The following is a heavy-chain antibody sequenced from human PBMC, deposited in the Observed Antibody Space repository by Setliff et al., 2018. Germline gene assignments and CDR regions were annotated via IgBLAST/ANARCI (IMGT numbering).Heavy chain of an antibody. V-gene: IGHV3-23*01. CDR3: AKDNGKGHLYLLEGYFDY. D-gene: IGHD2-15*01. CDR2: ISGSGSSS. J-gene: IGHJ4*02. CDR1: GFTFSTFA. Sequence: ASVKVSCAASGFTFSTFAMSWVRQAPGKGLEWVSHISGSGSSSSYADSVKGRFTISRDNARNTLYLQMNSLRAEDTAVYYCAKDNGKGHLYLLEGYFDYWGQGALVTVSS.